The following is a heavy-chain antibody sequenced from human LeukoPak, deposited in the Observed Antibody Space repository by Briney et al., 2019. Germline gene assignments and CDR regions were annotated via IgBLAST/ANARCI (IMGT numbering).Heavy chain of an antibody. CDR1: GYTFTSYG. CDR2: ISAYNGNT. D-gene: IGHD3-3*01. V-gene: IGHV1-18*01. Sequence: ASVKVSCKASGYTFTSYGISWVRQAPGQGLEWMGWISAYNGNTNYAQKLQGRVTMTTDTSTSTAYMELRSLRSDDTAVYYCARGSYYDLWSGYPHISYFDYWGQGTLVTVSS. CDR3: ARGSYYDLWSGYPHISYFDY. J-gene: IGHJ4*02.